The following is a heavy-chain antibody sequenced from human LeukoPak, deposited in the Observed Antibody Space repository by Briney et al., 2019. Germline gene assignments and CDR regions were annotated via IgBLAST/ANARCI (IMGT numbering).Heavy chain of an antibody. V-gene: IGHV3-30-3*01. CDR2: ISYDGSNK. CDR3: AKDRLWFGELLYYFDY. Sequence: GGSLRLSCAASGFTFSSYAMHWVRQAPGKGLEWVAVISYDGSNKYYADSVKGRFTISRDNSKNTLYLQVNSLRADDTAVYYCAKDRLWFGELLYYFDYWGQGTLVTVSS. CDR1: GFTFSSYA. D-gene: IGHD3-10*01. J-gene: IGHJ4*02.